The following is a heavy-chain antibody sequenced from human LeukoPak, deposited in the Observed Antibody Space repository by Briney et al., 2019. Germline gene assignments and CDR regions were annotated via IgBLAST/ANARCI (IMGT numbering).Heavy chain of an antibody. CDR2: ISYDGSNK. J-gene: IGHJ4*02. CDR3: AKAGYSRNWYVASDLGFCDS. CDR1: GFTFSSYG. Sequence: GRSLRLSCAASGFTFSSYGMHWVRQAPGKGLEWVAVISYDGSNKYYADSVKGRFTISRDNSKNTLYLQVNNLRPEDTAVYRCAKAGYSRNWYVASDLGFCDSWGQGTLVTVSS. D-gene: IGHD6-13*01. V-gene: IGHV3-30*18.